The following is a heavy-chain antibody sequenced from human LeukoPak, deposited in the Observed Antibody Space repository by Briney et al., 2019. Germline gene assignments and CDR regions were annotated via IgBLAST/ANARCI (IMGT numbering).Heavy chain of an antibody. CDR3: ATDLNSGSYPGY. J-gene: IGHJ4*02. V-gene: IGHV1-24*01. CDR2: FDPEDGET. Sequence: ASVKVSCKVSGYTLTELSMHWVRQAPGKGLEWMGGFDPEDGETIYAQKFQGRVTMTEDTSTDTAYMELSSLRFEDTAVYYCATDLNSGSYPGYWGQGTLVTVSS. D-gene: IGHD1-26*01. CDR1: GYTLTELS.